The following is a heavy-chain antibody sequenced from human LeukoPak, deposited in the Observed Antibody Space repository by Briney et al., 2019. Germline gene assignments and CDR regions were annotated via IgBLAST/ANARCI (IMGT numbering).Heavy chain of an antibody. V-gene: IGHV4-59*11. CDR3: ARIGSSWSFDY. J-gene: IGHJ4*02. CDR2: IYYSGST. D-gene: IGHD6-13*01. CDR1: GGSISSHY. Sequence: SETLSLTCTVSGGSISSHYWSWIRQSPGKGLEWIGYIYYSGSTNYNPSLKSRVTISVDTSKNQFSLKLSSVTAADTAVYYCARIGSSWSFDYWGQGTLVTVSS.